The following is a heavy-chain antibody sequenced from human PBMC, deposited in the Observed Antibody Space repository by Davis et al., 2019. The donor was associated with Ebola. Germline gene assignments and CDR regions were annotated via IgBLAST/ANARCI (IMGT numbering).Heavy chain of an antibody. Sequence: SETLSLTCTVSDCSVSSGSYYWSWIRQPPGKGLEWIGYIYYSGSTNYNPSLKSRVTISVDTSKNQFTLKLSSVTAADTAVYYCARGYNGWFDPWGQGTLVTVSS. CDR1: DCSVSSGSYY. V-gene: IGHV4-61*01. J-gene: IGHJ5*02. CDR2: IYYSGST. CDR3: ARGYNGWFDP. D-gene: IGHD1-1*01.